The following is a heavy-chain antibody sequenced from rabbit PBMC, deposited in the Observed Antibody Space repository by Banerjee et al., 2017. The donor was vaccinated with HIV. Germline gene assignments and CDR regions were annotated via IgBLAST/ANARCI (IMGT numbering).Heavy chain of an antibody. Sequence: QSLEESGGDLVKPGASLTLTCTASGLDFSSNAMCWVRQAPGKGLEWIACIDTGSGSIYYASWAKGRFTISSHNAQNTLYLQLTSLTAADTATYFCARHVNGMDLWGPGTLVTVS. CDR2: IDTGSGSI. V-gene: IGHV1S40*01. J-gene: IGHJ6*01. CDR1: GLDFSSNA. CDR3: ARHVNGMDL.